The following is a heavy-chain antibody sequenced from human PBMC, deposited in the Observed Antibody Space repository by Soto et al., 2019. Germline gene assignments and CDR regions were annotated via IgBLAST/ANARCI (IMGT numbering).Heavy chain of an antibody. D-gene: IGHD3-22*01. CDR2: INGDGSQT. J-gene: IGHJ4*02. Sequence: EVQLVESGGGLVQPGGSLRLSCAASGFTFSTHWMHWVRQVPEKGLVWVSRINGDGSQTTYADSVRGRLTISRDNAKNTLYLQMINLRVEDTAVYYCAGDSPHDSTVAGDYWGQGTLVTVSS. CDR3: AGDSPHDSTVAGDY. CDR1: GFTFSTHW. V-gene: IGHV3-74*01.